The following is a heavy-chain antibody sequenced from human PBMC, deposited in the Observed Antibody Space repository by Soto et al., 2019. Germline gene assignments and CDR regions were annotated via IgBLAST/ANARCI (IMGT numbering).Heavy chain of an antibody. CDR3: ARDLREGMDV. Sequence: SETLCLSCTVFGGSIGSHYWSWIRQPPGKGLEWIGYIYYSGSTNYNPSLKSRVTISVDTSKNQFSLKLSSVTAADTAVYYCARDLREGMDVWGQGTTVTVSS. CDR2: IYYSGST. D-gene: IGHD1-26*01. CDR1: GGSIGSHY. V-gene: IGHV4-59*11. J-gene: IGHJ6*02.